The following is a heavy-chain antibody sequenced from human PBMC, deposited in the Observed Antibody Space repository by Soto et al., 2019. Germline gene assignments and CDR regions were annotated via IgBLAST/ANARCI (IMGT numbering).Heavy chain of an antibody. CDR1: GGYISSSSYY. Sequence: QLQLQESGPGLVKPSETLSLTCTVSGGYISSSSYYWGWIRQPPGKGLEGIGRVYYSWSTYYNPFLKSLFAISVDTSKNQFSLMISSVTAADTAVYYCARHKYDISTGYFDYWVQGTLVTVSS. V-gene: IGHV4-39*01. CDR2: VYYSWST. D-gene: IGHD3-9*01. J-gene: IGHJ4*02. CDR3: ARHKYDISTGYFDY.